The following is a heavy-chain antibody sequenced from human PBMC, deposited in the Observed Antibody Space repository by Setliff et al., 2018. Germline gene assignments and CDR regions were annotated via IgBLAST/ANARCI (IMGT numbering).Heavy chain of an antibody. V-gene: IGHV4-39*07. CDR2: VYYSGTT. D-gene: IGHD6-6*01. CDR1: GGSISSNNYY. CDR3: ARGRNIAARLLDS. J-gene: IGHJ4*02. Sequence: SETLSLTCTVSGGSISSNNYYWGWIRQPPGKGLEWIANVYYSGTTYYNPSLKSRVTISIDTSKDQFSLKLISMTAADTAVYYCARGRNIAARLLDSWGQGTLVTVSS.